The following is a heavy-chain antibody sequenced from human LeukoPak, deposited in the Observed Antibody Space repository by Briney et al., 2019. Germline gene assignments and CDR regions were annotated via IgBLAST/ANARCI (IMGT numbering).Heavy chain of an antibody. CDR3: GLVAAAHGMDV. CDR2: ISGIGSTI. D-gene: IGHD6-13*01. J-gene: IGHJ6*02. CDR1: RVTFSDYY. Sequence: PGGSLRLSRAASRVTFSDYYTSGIRQAPGKGLEWVSYISGIGSTIYSAHPVKGRFTISRDNAKKSLYLQTTTLTAEDTPGYYSGLVAAAHGMDVWGQGTTVTVSS. V-gene: IGHV3-11*04.